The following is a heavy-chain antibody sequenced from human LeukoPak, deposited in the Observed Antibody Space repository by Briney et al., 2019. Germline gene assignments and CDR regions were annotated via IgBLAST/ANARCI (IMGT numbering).Heavy chain of an antibody. CDR3: ARTLWFGGYTPRDAFDI. CDR2: IYHSGST. J-gene: IGHJ3*02. V-gene: IGHV4-4*02. Sequence: SETLSLTCAVSGGSISSSNWWSWVRQPPGKGLEWIGEIYHSGSTNYNPSLKSRATISVDKSKNQFSLKLSSVTAADTAVYYCARTLWFGGYTPRDAFDIWGQGTVVTVSS. D-gene: IGHD3-10*01. CDR1: GGSISSSNW.